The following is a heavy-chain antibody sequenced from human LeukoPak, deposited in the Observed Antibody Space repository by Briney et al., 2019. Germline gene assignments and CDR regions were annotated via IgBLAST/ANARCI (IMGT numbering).Heavy chain of an antibody. CDR2: ISGSGGST. CDR1: GFTFSNYA. CDR3: AKDSRAALYYYDSSGYYSR. D-gene: IGHD3-22*01. Sequence: GGSLRLSCAASGFTFSNYAMSWVRQAPGKGLEWVSAISGSGGSTYYADSVKGRFTISRDNSKNTLYLQMNSLRAEDTAVYYCAKDSRAALYYYDSSGYYSRWGQGTLVTVSS. V-gene: IGHV3-23*01. J-gene: IGHJ4*02.